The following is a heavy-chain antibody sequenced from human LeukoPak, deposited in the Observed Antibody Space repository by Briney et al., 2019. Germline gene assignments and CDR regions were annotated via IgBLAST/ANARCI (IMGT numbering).Heavy chain of an antibody. CDR2: INPNSGST. CDR3: GRDRGYWSSTSRYTIGWFDP. V-gene: IGHV1-2*02. J-gene: IGHJ5*02. D-gene: IGHD2-2*02. CDR1: GYTFTSYY. Sequence: ASVKVSCKASGYTFTSYYMHWVRQAPGQGLEWMGWINPNSGSTNYAQKFQGRVTMTRDTSISTAYMELSSLRSDDTAVYYCGRDRGYWSSTSRYTIGWFDPWGQGTLVTVSS.